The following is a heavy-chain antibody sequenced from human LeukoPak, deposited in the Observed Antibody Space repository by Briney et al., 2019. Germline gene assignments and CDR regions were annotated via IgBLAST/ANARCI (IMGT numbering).Heavy chain of an antibody. V-gene: IGHV1-46*01. J-gene: IGHJ4*02. Sequence: ASVTVSCKASGYTFTSYYMHWVRQAPGEGLEWMGIINPSRGSTSYAQKFHGRVTMTRDMSTSTVYMELSSLRSEDTAVYYCARVISSWDGFDYWGQGTPVTVSS. CDR1: GYTFTSYY. CDR3: ARVISSWDGFDY. D-gene: IGHD6-13*01. CDR2: INPSRGST.